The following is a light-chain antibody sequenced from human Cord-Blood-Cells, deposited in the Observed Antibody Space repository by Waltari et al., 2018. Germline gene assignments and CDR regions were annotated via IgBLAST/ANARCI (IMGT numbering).Light chain of an antibody. CDR3: MQALQTPRT. J-gene: IGKJ1*01. CDR2: LGS. Sequence: DIVMTQSPLSLPVTPGEPASISCRSSQSLLHSNGYNYLDWYLQKPGQSPQLLIYLGSNRASGGPDRFSGSGSGTDFTLKISRVEADDVGVYYCMQALQTPRTFGQGTKVEIK. CDR1: QSLLHSNGYNY. V-gene: IGKV2-28*01.